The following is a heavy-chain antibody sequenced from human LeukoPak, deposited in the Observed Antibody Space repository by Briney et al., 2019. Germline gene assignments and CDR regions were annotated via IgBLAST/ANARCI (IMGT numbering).Heavy chain of an antibody. Sequence: GGSLRLSCTASGFTFSRYSMNCIRQAPGKGLEWVSSISSSSNYIYYADSVKGRFTISRDNAKNSLHLQMNSLRTEDTAVYYCARAPTSEQQLQFDYWGQGTLVTVSS. CDR1: GFTFSRYS. D-gene: IGHD6-13*01. J-gene: IGHJ4*02. CDR3: ARAPTSEQQLQFDY. V-gene: IGHV3-21*01. CDR2: ISSSSNYI.